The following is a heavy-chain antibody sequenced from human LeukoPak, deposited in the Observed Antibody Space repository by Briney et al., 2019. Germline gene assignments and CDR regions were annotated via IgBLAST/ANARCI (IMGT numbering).Heavy chain of an antibody. J-gene: IGHJ6*02. Sequence: GRSLRLSCAASGFSFGGYGMHWVRQAPGEGLEWVAGVSNDGNDEYYAASVKGRFTISRDNSKNTLHLQMNSLRPVDTAVYFCARGGGLDVWGQGATVTASS. CDR1: GFSFGGYG. D-gene: IGHD3-16*01. CDR2: VSNDGNDE. CDR3: ARGGGLDV. V-gene: IGHV3-30*03.